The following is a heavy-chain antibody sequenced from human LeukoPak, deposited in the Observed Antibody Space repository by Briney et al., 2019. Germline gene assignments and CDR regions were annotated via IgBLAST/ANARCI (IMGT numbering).Heavy chain of an antibody. CDR3: ASRGYLNY. CDR1: GFTFNSYW. CDR2: MSSDGTIT. Sequence: GGSLRLSCVASGFTFNSYWMNWVRQAPGKGLAWVSHMSSDGTITSYADSVKGRFTISRDNAKNTLFLQMNSLRAEDTGVYYCASRGYLNYWGQGTLVTVSS. J-gene: IGHJ4*02. V-gene: IGHV3-74*01.